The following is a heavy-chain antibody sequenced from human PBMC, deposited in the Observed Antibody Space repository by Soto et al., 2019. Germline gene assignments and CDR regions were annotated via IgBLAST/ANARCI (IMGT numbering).Heavy chain of an antibody. CDR2: IVVGSGNT. Sequence: VASVKVSCKASGFTFTSSAVQWVRQARGQRLEWIGWIVVGSGNTNYAQKFQERVTITRDMSTSTAYMELSSLRSEDTAVYYCAAEGLLVVPAAIRNWYFDLWGRGTLVTVSS. CDR3: AAEGLLVVPAAIRNWYFDL. D-gene: IGHD2-2*02. J-gene: IGHJ2*01. V-gene: IGHV1-58*01. CDR1: GFTFTSSA.